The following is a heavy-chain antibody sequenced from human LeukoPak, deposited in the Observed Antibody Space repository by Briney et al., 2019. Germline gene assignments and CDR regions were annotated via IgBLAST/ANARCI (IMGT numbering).Heavy chain of an antibody. J-gene: IGHJ4*02. V-gene: IGHV3-21*01. D-gene: IGHD3-10*01. CDR1: GFTFSSYS. Sequence: PGGSLRLSCAASGFTFSSYSMNWVRQAPGKGLEWVSSISTTSSYIYYADSVKGRFTISRDNAKNSLYLQMNSLRAEDTAVYYCARPGGSGSYRFDYWGQGTLVTVSS. CDR3: ARPGGSGSYRFDY. CDR2: ISTTSSYI.